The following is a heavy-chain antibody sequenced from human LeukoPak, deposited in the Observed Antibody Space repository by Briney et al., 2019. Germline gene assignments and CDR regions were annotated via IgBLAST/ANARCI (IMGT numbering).Heavy chain of an antibody. CDR1: GGSISSYY. J-gene: IGHJ3*02. CDR3: ARVGRLRYFDWFDAFDI. Sequence: PSETLSLTCTVSGGSISSYYWSWIRQPPGKGLEWIGYIYYSGSTNYNPSLKSRVTISVDTSKNQFSLKLSSVTAADTAVYYCARVGRLRYFDWFDAFDIWGQGTMVTVSS. CDR2: IYYSGST. V-gene: IGHV4-59*01. D-gene: IGHD3-9*01.